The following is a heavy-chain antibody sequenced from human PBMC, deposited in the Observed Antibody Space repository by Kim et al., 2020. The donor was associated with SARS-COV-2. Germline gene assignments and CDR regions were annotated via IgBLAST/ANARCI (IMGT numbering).Heavy chain of an antibody. Sequence: SETLSLTCTVSDYSISSGYYWGWIRQAPGKGLEWIATIHQNGNTYYNPSLKNRVTISMDTSKNQYSLNLSSVTAADTAVFYGAADSHAWYRFDYWGRGTVVTVSS. V-gene: IGHV4-38-2*02. CDR1: DYSISSGYY. J-gene: IGHJ4*02. CDR3: AADSHAWYRFDY. D-gene: IGHD6-19*01. CDR2: IHQNGNT.